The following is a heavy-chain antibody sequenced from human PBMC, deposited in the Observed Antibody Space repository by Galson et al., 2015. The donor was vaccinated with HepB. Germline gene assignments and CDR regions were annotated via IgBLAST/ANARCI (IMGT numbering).Heavy chain of an antibody. Sequence: SLRLSCAASGFAVSSNYMNWVRQAPGKGLEWVSVLYSGGNTYYADSVKGRFTISRDISKNTLFLQMNSLRAEDTAVYYCARGYCSGGICPVASFDYWGQGTLVTVSS. CDR3: ARGYCSGGICPVASFDY. V-gene: IGHV3-53*01. CDR1: GFAVSSNY. J-gene: IGHJ4*02. D-gene: IGHD2-15*01. CDR2: LYSGGNT.